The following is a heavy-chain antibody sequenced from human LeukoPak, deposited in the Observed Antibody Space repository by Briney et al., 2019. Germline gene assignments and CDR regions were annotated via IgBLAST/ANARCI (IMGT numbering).Heavy chain of an antibody. J-gene: IGHJ4*02. V-gene: IGHV1-18*01. D-gene: IGHD3-9*01. Sequence: ASVKVSCKASGYTFTSYGISWVRQAPGQGLEWMGWISAYNGNTNYAQKLQGRVTMTTDTSTSTAYMELRSLRSDDTAVYYCAGVRILTGFLNRNVYFDYWGQGTLVTVSS. CDR3: AGVRILTGFLNRNVYFDY. CDR2: ISAYNGNT. CDR1: GYTFTSYG.